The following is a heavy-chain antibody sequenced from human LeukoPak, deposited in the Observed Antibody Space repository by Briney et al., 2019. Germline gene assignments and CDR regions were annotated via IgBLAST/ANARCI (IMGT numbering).Heavy chain of an antibody. D-gene: IGHD3-22*01. Sequence: PGGSLRLSCAASGFTFSSYGMSWVRQAPGKGLEWVSGISGSGGSTYYADSVKGRFTISRDNSKNTLYLQMNSLRAEDTAVYYCAKVDYYDSSGNYPNWFDPWGQGTLVTVSS. CDR2: ISGSGGST. CDR3: AKVDYYDSSGNYPNWFDP. CDR1: GFTFSSYG. V-gene: IGHV3-23*01. J-gene: IGHJ5*02.